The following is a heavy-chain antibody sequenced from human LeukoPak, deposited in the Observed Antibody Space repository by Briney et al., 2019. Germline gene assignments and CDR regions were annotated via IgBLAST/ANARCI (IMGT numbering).Heavy chain of an antibody. J-gene: IGHJ4*02. D-gene: IGHD5-24*01. CDR2: ISGSGGST. CDR1: GFTFSAYW. CDR3: AKDISPVRRWLQFYPTLGY. Sequence: AGGSLRLSCAASGFTFSAYWMSWVRQAPGKGLEWVSAISGSGGSTYYADSVKGRFTISRDNSKNTLYLQMNSLRAEDTAVYYCAKDISPVRRWLQFYPTLGYWGQGTLVTVSS. V-gene: IGHV3-23*01.